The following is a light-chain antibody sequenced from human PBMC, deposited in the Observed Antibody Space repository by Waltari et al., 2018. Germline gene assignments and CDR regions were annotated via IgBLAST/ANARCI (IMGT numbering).Light chain of an antibody. CDR2: NLS. CDR3: MQATHWPPGT. V-gene: IGKV2-30*02. Sequence: DVVLSQSPLSLTLTLGQLASLSCRSSQSLVHSEGNTYLSWFQQRPGQSPRRLIYNLSNRDSGVPDRFSGSGSGTDFTLTISRVEAEDVGVYYCMQATHWPPGTFGQGTKVEIK. J-gene: IGKJ1*01. CDR1: QSLVHSEGNTY.